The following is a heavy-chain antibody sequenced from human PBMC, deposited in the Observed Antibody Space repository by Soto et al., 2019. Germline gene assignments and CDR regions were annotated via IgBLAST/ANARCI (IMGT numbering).Heavy chain of an antibody. CDR2: IDPTDSYT. J-gene: IGHJ4*02. CDR3: AHGYVQLLSTFHYFDS. CDR1: GYNFSDYW. V-gene: IGHV5-10-1*01. D-gene: IGHD5-12*01. Sequence: PGESLKISCQGSGYNFSDYWINWVRQVPGKGLEWLGRIDPTDSYTRYGPSFRGHVTISLDKSINTVYLQWSSLKASDSAMYYCAHGYVQLLSTFHYFDSWGQGIRVTVSS.